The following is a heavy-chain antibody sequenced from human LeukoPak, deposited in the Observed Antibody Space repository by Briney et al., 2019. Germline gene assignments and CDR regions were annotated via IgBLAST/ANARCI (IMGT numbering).Heavy chain of an antibody. D-gene: IGHD6-19*01. CDR3: VEDFGSGWYKSTYFQR. CDR2: ISSTGGNT. CDR1: GFTFSSYA. V-gene: IGHV3-23*01. Sequence: PGGSLRLSRAASGFTFSSYAMNWVRQAPGKGLEWVSLISSTGGNTNYAESVRGRFTLSRDNSKSTLYLQMINLRAEDTGIYYCVEDFGSGWYKSTYFQRWGQGTLVTVSS. J-gene: IGHJ1*01.